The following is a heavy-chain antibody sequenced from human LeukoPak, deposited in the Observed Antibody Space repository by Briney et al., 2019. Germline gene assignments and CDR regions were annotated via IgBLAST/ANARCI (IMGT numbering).Heavy chain of an antibody. V-gene: IGHV4-59*01. CDR1: GGSISSYY. CDR3: ARAGDYYDSSGYFDY. CDR2: IYYSGST. J-gene: IGHJ4*02. D-gene: IGHD3-22*01. Sequence: SETLSLTCTVSGGSISSYYWSWIRQPPGKGLEWIGYIYYSGSTNYDPSLKSRVTISVDTSKNQFSLKLSSVTAADTAVYYCARAGDYYDSSGYFDYWGQGTLVTVSS.